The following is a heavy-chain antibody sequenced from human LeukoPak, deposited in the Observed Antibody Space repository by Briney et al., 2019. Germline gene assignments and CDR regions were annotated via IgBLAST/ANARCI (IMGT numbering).Heavy chain of an antibody. CDR3: ARDGLGFDY. CDR2: IYYSGST. V-gene: IGHV4-59*01. Sequence: SETLSLTCTVSDFSISSYYWSWVRQPPGKGLEWIGYIYYSGSTNYNPSLKSRVTISVDTSKNQFSLKLSSVTAADTAVYYCARDGLGFDYWGQGTLVTVSS. J-gene: IGHJ4*02. D-gene: IGHD2-2*03. CDR1: DFSISSYY.